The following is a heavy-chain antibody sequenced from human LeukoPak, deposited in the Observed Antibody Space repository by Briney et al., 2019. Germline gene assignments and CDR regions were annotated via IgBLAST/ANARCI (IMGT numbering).Heavy chain of an antibody. J-gene: IGHJ3*02. CDR3: TRLEAVAATDAFDI. Sequence: GGSLRLSCAASGFTFSGSVMHWVRQASGKGLEWVGHIRSKANSYATAYAESVKGRFTISRDDSKNTAYLQMNSLKTEDTAVYYCTRLEAVAATDAFDIWGQGTMVTVSS. D-gene: IGHD6-19*01. CDR1: GFTFSGSV. CDR2: IRSKANSYAT. V-gene: IGHV3-73*01.